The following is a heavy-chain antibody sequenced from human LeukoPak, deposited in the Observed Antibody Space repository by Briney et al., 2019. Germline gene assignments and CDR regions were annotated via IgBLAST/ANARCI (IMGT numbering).Heavy chain of an antibody. CDR1: GFAFTDYD. Sequence: QPGGSLRLSCAASGFAFTDYDMHWVRQATGGGLEWVSSIGKAGDTFYAPSVNGRFTISRENANNPFYLQMNSLRAGDTAVYFCASLGDSIYWGQGTLVTVSS. J-gene: IGHJ4*02. CDR3: ASLGDSIY. V-gene: IGHV3-13*01. CDR2: IGKAGDT. D-gene: IGHD1-26*01.